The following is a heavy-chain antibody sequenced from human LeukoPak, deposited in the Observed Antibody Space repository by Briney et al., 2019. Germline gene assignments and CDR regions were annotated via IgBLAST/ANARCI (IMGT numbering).Heavy chain of an antibody. CDR3: ARGPPYYYGSPAYYFDY. CDR2: INSDGSST. D-gene: IGHD3-10*01. CDR1: GFTFSSYW. Sequence: GGSLRLSCAASGFTFSSYWMHWVRQAPGKGLVWVSRINSDGSSTYYADSVKGRFTISRDNSKNTLYLQMNSLRAEDTAVYYCARGPPYYYGSPAYYFDYWGQGTLVTVSS. V-gene: IGHV3-74*01. J-gene: IGHJ4*02.